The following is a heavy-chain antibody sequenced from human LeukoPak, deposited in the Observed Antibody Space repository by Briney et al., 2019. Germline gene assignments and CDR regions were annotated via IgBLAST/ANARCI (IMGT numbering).Heavy chain of an antibody. D-gene: IGHD5-12*01. J-gene: IGHJ5*02. CDR3: AKESAEVSGYSGYTWFDP. CDR1: GFTFSSYA. CDR2: ISGSGGST. V-gene: IGHV3-23*01. Sequence: PGGSLRLSCAASGFTFSSYAMSWVRQAPGKGLEWVLGISGSGGSTSYADSVKGRFRISRDNSKNTLYLQMNSLRAEDTAIYYCAKESAEVSGYSGYTWFDPWGQGTLVTVSS.